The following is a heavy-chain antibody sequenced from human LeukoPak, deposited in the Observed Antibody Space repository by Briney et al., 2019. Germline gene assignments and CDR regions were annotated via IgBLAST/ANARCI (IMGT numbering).Heavy chain of an antibody. D-gene: IGHD4-17*01. J-gene: IGHJ3*02. V-gene: IGHV3-66*02. CDR1: GFTVSSNY. Sequence: GGSLRLSCAASGFTVSSNYMSWVRQAPGKGLEWVSVIYIGGSKYYADSVKGRFTISRDNSKNTLYLQMNSLRAEDTAVYYCARDDGDYYDVFDIWGQGTMVTVSS. CDR3: ARDDGDYYDVFDI. CDR2: IYIGGSK.